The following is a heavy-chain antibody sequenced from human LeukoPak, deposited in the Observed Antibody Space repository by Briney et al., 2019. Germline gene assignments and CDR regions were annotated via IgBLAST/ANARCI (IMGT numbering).Heavy chain of an antibody. CDR1: GFTFSSYA. CDR2: ISGSGGST. V-gene: IGHV3-23*01. J-gene: IGHJ4*02. D-gene: IGHD6-6*01. CDR3: AKAAQVAGRPNLGGHFDY. Sequence: GGSLRLSCAASGFTFSSYAMSWVRQAPGKGLEWVSTISGSGGSTYYAESVKGRFTISRDNNKNTLYLQMNSLRAEDTAVYYCAKAAQVAGRPNLGGHFDYWGQGTLVTVSS.